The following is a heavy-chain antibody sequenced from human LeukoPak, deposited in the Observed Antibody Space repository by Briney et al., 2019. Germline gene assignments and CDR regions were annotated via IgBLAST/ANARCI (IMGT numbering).Heavy chain of an antibody. J-gene: IGHJ6*02. Sequence: SETLSLTYAVYGGSFSGYYWSWIRQPPGKGLEWIGEINHSGSTNYNPSLKSRVTISVDTSKNQFSLKLSSVTAADTAVYYCARGSSHSSSSGRRSYYYYGMDVWGQGTTVTVSS. D-gene: IGHD6-6*01. V-gene: IGHV4-34*01. CDR1: GGSFSGYY. CDR3: ARGSSHSSSSGRRSYYYYGMDV. CDR2: INHSGST.